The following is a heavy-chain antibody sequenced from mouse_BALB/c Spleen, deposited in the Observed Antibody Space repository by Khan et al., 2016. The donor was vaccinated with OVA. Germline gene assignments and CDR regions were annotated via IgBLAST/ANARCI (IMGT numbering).Heavy chain of an antibody. D-gene: IGHD2-3*01. Sequence: EVQLQESGPGLVKPSQSLSLTCTVTGYSITTDYAWNWIRQFPGNKLEWMGYISYSGNTKYNPSLKSRISITRETSKNQFFLQLKSVTTEDTARYYWARFDEGDFDYWGQGTILTVSS. CDR3: ARFDEGDFDY. CDR1: GYSITTDYA. J-gene: IGHJ2*01. CDR2: ISYSGNT. V-gene: IGHV3-2*02.